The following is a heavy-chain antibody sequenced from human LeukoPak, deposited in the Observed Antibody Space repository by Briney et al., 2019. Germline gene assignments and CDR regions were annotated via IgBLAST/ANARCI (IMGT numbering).Heavy chain of an antibody. V-gene: IGHV4-59*01. Sequence: SETLSLTCSVSGGSISSYYWSWIRQPPGKGLEWIGYIYYSGSTNYNPSLKSRVTISVDTSKNQFSLKLSSVTAADTAVYYCARESRLKHVDYWGQGTLVTVSS. CDR3: ARESRLKHVDY. CDR2: IYYSGST. CDR1: GGSISSYY. D-gene: IGHD2-2*01. J-gene: IGHJ4*02.